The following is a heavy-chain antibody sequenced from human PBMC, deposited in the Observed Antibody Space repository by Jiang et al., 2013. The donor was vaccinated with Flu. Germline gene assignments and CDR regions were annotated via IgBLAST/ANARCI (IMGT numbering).Heavy chain of an antibody. D-gene: IGHD2-21*02. CDR2: A. V-gene: IGHV1-69*06. Sequence: ANYAQKFQGRVTITADKSTSTAYMELSSLRSEDTAVYYCARDFYCGGDCYTWFFDLWGRGTLVTVSS. J-gene: IGHJ2*01. CDR3: ARDFYCGGDCYTWFFDL.